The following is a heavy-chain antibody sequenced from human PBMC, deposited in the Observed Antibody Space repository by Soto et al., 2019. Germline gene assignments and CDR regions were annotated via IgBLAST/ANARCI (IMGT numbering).Heavy chain of an antibody. CDR3: ARLTTVTKAGVYYFDY. V-gene: IGHV1-69*13. CDR2: IIPIFGTA. J-gene: IGHJ4*02. CDR1: GGTFSSYA. D-gene: IGHD4-17*01. Sequence: ASVKVSCKASGGTFSSYAISWVRQAPGQGLEWMGGIIPIFGTANYAQKFQGRVTITADESTSTAYMELSSLRSEDTAVYYCARLTTVTKAGVYYFDYWGQGTLVTVSS.